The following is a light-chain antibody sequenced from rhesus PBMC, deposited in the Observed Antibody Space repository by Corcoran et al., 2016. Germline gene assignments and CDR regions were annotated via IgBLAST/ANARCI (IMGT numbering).Light chain of an antibody. Sequence: DIQMTQSPSSLSASVGDTVTITCRTSQDISNDLAWYQQKPGKAPKPLIYYASHLESGVPSRFSGGGSGTDFRLTISSLQPEDFAIYYCQQHDNYPWTFGQGTKVEI. J-gene: IGKJ1*01. CDR1: QDISND. CDR2: YAS. CDR3: QQHDNYPWT. V-gene: IGKV1S14*01.